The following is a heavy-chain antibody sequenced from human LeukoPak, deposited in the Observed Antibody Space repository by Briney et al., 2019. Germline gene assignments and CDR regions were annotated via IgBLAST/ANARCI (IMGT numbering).Heavy chain of an antibody. Sequence: SETLSLTCTVSGGSISSYYWSWIRQPAGKGLEWIGRIYTSGSTNYNPSLKSRVTMSVDTSKNQFSLKLSSVTAADTAVYYCAREYLYCSSTSCYPSHMDVWGKGTTVTISS. CDR2: IYTSGST. D-gene: IGHD2-2*01. J-gene: IGHJ6*03. CDR1: GGSISSYY. V-gene: IGHV4-4*07. CDR3: AREYLYCSSTSCYPSHMDV.